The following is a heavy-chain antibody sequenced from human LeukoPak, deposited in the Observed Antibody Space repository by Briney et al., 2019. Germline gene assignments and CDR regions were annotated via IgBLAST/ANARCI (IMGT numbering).Heavy chain of an antibody. V-gene: IGHV3-7*01. CDR2: INGDGTDK. D-gene: IGHD6-19*01. CDR3: ARDRGWDTLDY. Sequence: GGSLRLSCEASGFTFSDSWMSWVRQAPGKGLEWVANINGDGTDKYYVDSVRGRFSISRDNAKKSVFLQIYSPRAEDTALYYCARDRGWDTLDYWGQGTLVTVSS. J-gene: IGHJ4*02. CDR1: GFTFSDSW.